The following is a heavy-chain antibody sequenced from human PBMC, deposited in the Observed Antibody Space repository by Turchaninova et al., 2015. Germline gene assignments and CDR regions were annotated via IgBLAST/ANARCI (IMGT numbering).Heavy chain of an antibody. CDR3: NGGSTTPY. CDR1: GFSFGDYA. Sequence: GGSLRLSCSASGFSFGDYAMSWVRLAPGKGLEWIGQIKAKAFGGRAYYAPSVNGRFTIARDDSKSIAYLQMNSLKTEDTAVYYCNGGSTTPYWGQGTLVTVSS. CDR2: IKAKAFGGRA. J-gene: IGHJ4*02. V-gene: IGHV3-49*04. D-gene: IGHD3-16*01.